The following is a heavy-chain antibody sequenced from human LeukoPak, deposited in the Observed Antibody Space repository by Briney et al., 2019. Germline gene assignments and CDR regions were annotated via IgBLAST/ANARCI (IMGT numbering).Heavy chain of an antibody. V-gene: IGHV5-51*01. D-gene: IGHD5-24*01. Sequence: GESLKISCKGSGYSFTSYWIGWVRQMPGKGLEYMGIIHPGDSDTRYSPSFQGQVTISVDRSSSTAYIQWSRLNASDTAMYYCATHPGGLQSGFDNWGQGTLVTVSS. CDR1: GYSFTSYW. J-gene: IGHJ4*02. CDR2: IHPGDSDT. CDR3: ATHPGGLQSGFDN.